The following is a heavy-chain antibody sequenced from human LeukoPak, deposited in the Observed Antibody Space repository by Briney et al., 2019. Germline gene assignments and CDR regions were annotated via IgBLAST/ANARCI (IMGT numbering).Heavy chain of an antibody. Sequence: ASVKVSCKASGYTFTGYYMHWVRQAPGQGLEWMGWINANSGGTHSAQKFQGRVTMTRDASISTAYMELSSLRSEDTAVYYCARDLRGYSYGYEGYYYYYMDVWGKGTTVTVSS. V-gene: IGHV1-2*02. CDR2: INANSGGT. CDR1: GYTFTGYY. J-gene: IGHJ6*03. CDR3: ARDLRGYSYGYEGYYYYYMDV. D-gene: IGHD5-18*01.